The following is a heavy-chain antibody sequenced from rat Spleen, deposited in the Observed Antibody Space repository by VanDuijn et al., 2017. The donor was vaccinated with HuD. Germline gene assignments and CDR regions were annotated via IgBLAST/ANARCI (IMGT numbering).Heavy chain of an antibody. D-gene: IGHD1-6*01. CDR1: GFTFSDYN. Sequence: EVRLVESGGGLVRPGRSLKLSCVASGFTFSDYNMAWVRQAPKKGLEWVATISDEGSSTYYRDSVKGRFTISRVDAKNSLYLQMDSLRSEDTATYYCARPSYGYPFAYWGQGTLVTVSS. J-gene: IGHJ3*01. V-gene: IGHV5-7*01. CDR2: ISDEGSST. CDR3: ARPSYGYPFAY.